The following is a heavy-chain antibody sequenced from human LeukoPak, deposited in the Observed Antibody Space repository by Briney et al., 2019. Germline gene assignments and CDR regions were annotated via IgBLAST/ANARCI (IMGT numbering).Heavy chain of an antibody. J-gene: IGHJ4*02. Sequence: GGSLRLSCAASGFTLSSIAMSWVRQAPDKGLEWVSTISGSGGGTYYADSVKGRFTISRDDSKNTLYLQMNSLRADDTAVYYCAKDLGRYRNNFFDYWGQGNLVTVSS. CDR1: GFTLSSIA. CDR2: ISGSGGGT. D-gene: IGHD1-26*01. CDR3: AKDLGRYRNNFFDY. V-gene: IGHV3-23*01.